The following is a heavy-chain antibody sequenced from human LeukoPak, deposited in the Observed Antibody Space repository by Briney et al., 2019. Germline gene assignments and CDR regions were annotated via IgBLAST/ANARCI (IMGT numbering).Heavy chain of an antibody. Sequence: SETLSLTCTVSGGSISSSSYYWGWIRQPPGKRLEWIGSIYYSGSTYYNPSLKSRVTISVDTSKNQFSLKLTSVTAADSAIYYCAREGSIHYYDSSGYLGYWGQGTLVTVSS. CDR2: IYYSGST. D-gene: IGHD3-22*01. CDR1: GGSISSSSYY. J-gene: IGHJ4*02. V-gene: IGHV4-39*02. CDR3: AREGSIHYYDSSGYLGY.